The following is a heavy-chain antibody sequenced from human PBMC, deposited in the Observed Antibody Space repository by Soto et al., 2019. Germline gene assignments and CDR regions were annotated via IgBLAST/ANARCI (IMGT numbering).Heavy chain of an antibody. CDR1: GFTFSSYA. V-gene: IGHV3-7*01. J-gene: IGHJ6*02. D-gene: IGHD3-3*01. Sequence: GGSLRLSCAASGFTFSSYAMSWVRQAPGKGLEWVANIKQDGSEKYYVDSVKGQFTISRDNAKNSLYLQMNSLRAEDTAVYYCARDISRPDFWSGYYTSYYYGMDVWGQGTTVTVSS. CDR3: ARDISRPDFWSGYYTSYYYGMDV. CDR2: IKQDGSEK.